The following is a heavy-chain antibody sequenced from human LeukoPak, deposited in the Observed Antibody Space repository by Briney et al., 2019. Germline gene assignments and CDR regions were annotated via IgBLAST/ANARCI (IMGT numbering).Heavy chain of an antibody. CDR1: GYTFTGYY. D-gene: IGHD3-16*02. CDR3: AREGALFWLGELSGGCSYDY. V-gene: IGHV1-2*02. Sequence: EASLKDSSKASGYTFTGYYMHWVRQAPGQGLEWMGWIIPDSGGTNYAQKFQGRVTMTTDTSISTRYIELSRLRSADTAVYICAREGALFWLGELSGGCSYDYWGQGTLVTASS. CDR2: IIPDSGGT. J-gene: IGHJ4*02.